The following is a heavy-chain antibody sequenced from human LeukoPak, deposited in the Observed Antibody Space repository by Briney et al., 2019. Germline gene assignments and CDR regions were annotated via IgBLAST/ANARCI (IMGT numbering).Heavy chain of an antibody. Sequence: SETLSLTCAVYGGSFSGYYWSWIRQPPGKGLEWIGEINHSGSTNYNPSLKSRVTISVDTSKNQFSLKLSSVTAADTAVYYCARAPNRYGSGRRFDPWGQGTLVTVSS. CDR3: ARAPNRYGSGRRFDP. CDR2: INHSGST. D-gene: IGHD3-10*01. V-gene: IGHV4-34*01. CDR1: GGSFSGYY. J-gene: IGHJ5*02.